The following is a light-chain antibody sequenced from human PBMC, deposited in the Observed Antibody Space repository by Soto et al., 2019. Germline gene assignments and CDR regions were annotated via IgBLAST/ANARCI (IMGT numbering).Light chain of an antibody. CDR1: QSISNY. CDR2: ASF. V-gene: IGKV1-39*01. J-gene: IGKJ2*01. CDR3: QQSYGTPYT. Sequence: DIQMTQSPSSLSVSVGDRVTITCRASQSISNYLNWYQQKPGKAPKLLIYASFNLQSGVPSRFSGSGSGTDFTLTISSLQPEDFGTYYCQQSYGTPYTFGQGTKLEIK.